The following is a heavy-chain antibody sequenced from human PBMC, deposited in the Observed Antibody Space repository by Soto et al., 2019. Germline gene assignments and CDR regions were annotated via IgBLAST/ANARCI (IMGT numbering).Heavy chain of an antibody. D-gene: IGHD6-6*01. V-gene: IGHV1-8*01. CDR3: ARGIGSSSLYGMDV. J-gene: IGHJ6*02. CDR1: GYTFTSYD. CDR2: MNPNSGNP. Sequence: ASVKVSCKASGYTFTSYDINWVRQATGQGLEWMGWMNPNSGNPGYAQKFQGRVTMTRSTSMSTAYMELSSLRSEDTAVYYCARGIGSSSLYGMDVWGQGTTVTVSS.